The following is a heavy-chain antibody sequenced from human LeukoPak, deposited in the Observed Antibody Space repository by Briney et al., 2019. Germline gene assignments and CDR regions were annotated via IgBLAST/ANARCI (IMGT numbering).Heavy chain of an antibody. V-gene: IGHV3-30*04. CDR1: GFTFSSYA. J-gene: IGHJ4*02. Sequence: QPGRSLRLSWAASGFTFSSYAMHWVRQAPGKWLEWVAVISYDGSNKYYADSVKGRFTISRDNSKNTLYLQMNSLRAEDTAVYYCAREIRGLDYWGQGTLVTVSA. D-gene: IGHD3-10*01. CDR3: AREIRGLDY. CDR2: ISYDGSNK.